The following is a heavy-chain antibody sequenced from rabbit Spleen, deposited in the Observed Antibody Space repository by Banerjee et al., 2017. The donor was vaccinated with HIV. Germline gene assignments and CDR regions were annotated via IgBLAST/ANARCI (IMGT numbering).Heavy chain of an antibody. V-gene: IGHV1S45*01. CDR3: ARGSAAMTMVITGFYFNL. CDR1: GFSFSNSYY. D-gene: IGHD2-1*01. Sequence: QEQLEESGGDLVKPEGSLTLTCIASGFSFSNSYYLCWVRQAPGKGLECIACIYGGSGGSTWYANWAKGRFTISKTSSTTVTLQLSSLTAADTATYFCARGSAAMTMVITGFYFNLWGPGTLVTVS. J-gene: IGHJ4*01. CDR2: IYGGSGGST.